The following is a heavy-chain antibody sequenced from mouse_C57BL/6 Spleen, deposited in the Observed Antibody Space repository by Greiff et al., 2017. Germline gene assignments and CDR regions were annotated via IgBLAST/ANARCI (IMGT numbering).Heavy chain of an antibody. J-gene: IGHJ2*01. Sequence: VQLKQPGAELVKPGASVKMSCKASGYTFTSYWITWVKQRPGQGLEWIGDIYPGSGSTNYNEKFKSKATLTVDTSSSTAYMQLSSLTSEDSAVYYCARNCWDYDGYFDYWGQGTTLTVSS. CDR3: ARNCWDYDGYFDY. V-gene: IGHV1-55*01. CDR1: GYTFTSYW. CDR2: IYPGSGST. D-gene: IGHD2-4*01.